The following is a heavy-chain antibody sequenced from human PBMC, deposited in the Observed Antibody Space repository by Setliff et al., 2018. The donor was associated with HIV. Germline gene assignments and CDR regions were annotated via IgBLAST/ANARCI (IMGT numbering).Heavy chain of an antibody. J-gene: IGHJ4*02. CDR1: GDNVTRYP. CDR3: ARGSGKEQLFAY. V-gene: IGHV1-3*01. Sequence: ASVKVSCKASGDNVTRYPMHWLRQAPGHSFEWMGSIGRGVGNTEFSEKFQGRVTFNRDNSANTVHMDLTSLIDEDTAVYYCARGSGKEQLFAYWGQGTPVTVSS. D-gene: IGHD3-10*01. CDR2: IGRGVGNT.